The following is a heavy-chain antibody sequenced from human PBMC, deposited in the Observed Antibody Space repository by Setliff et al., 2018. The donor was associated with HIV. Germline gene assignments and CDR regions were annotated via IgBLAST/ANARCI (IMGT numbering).Heavy chain of an antibody. J-gene: IGHJ4*02. Sequence: NPGGSLRLSCAVSGFTFSSYSMTWVRQAPGKGLEWVASVSSDSKYIYYADSVKGRFTISRDNAKNLPYLQMKSLRAEDTAVYYCATRPPTDYWGQGTLVTVSS. CDR3: ATRPPTDY. CDR1: GFTFSSYS. CDR2: VSSDSKYI. V-gene: IGHV3-21*06.